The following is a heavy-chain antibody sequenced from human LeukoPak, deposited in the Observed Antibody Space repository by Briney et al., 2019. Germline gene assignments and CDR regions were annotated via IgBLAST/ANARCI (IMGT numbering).Heavy chain of an antibody. D-gene: IGHD6-19*01. J-gene: IGHJ3*02. CDR1: GFTVSSNY. CDR2: IYSGGST. CDR3: ARGVEYSSGWSLDAFDI. Sequence: GRSLRLSCAASGFTVSSNYMSWVRQAPGKGLEWVSVIYSGGSTYYADSVKGRFTISRDNSKNTLYLQMNSLRAEDTAVYYCARGVEYSSGWSLDAFDIWGQGTMVTVSS. V-gene: IGHV3-53*01.